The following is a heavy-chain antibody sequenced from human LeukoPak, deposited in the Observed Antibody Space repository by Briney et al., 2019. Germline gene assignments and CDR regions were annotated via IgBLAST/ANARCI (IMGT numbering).Heavy chain of an antibody. CDR1: GGSISSYY. CDR2: IYYSGST. J-gene: IGHJ4*02. V-gene: IGHV4-59*01. D-gene: IGHD6-6*01. Sequence: SETLSLTCTVSGGSISSYYWSWIRQPPGKGLEWIGYIYYSGSTSYNPSLKSRVAISVDTSKNQFSLKLSSVTAADTAVYYCARAQYSSSGYFDYWGQGTLVTISS. CDR3: ARAQYSSSGYFDY.